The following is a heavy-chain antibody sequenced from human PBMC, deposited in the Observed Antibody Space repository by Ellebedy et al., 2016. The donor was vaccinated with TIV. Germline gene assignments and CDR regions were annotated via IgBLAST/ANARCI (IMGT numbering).Heavy chain of an antibody. Sequence: GESLKISCATSGFTFDNFAGSWFGQTPGKGLEWVSAITGSGDRTFYADSVKGRFTISRDNSKRTVDLQMRSVRAEDTAVYFCAKDRTSGDGYLVFDSWGQGTMVSVSS. D-gene: IGHD2-21*02. CDR2: ITGSGDRT. V-gene: IGHV3-23*01. CDR1: GFTFDNFA. J-gene: IGHJ4*02. CDR3: AKDRTSGDGYLVFDS.